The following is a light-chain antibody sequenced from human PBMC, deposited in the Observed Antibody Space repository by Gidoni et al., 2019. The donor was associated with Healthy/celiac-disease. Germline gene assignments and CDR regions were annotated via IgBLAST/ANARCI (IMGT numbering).Light chain of an antibody. Sequence: EIVMTQSPATLSVSPGKRATLSCRASQSVSSNLVWYQQKPGQAPRLLIYGASTRATGIPARFSGSGSGTEFTLTISSLQSEDFAVYYCQQYNNWPRTFGQGTKVEIK. CDR1: QSVSSN. J-gene: IGKJ1*01. CDR3: QQYNNWPRT. CDR2: GAS. V-gene: IGKV3-15*01.